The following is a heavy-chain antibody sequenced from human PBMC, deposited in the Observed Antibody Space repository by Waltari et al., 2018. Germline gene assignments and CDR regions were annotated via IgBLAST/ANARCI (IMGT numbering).Heavy chain of an antibody. J-gene: IGHJ4*02. CDR3: ARAIVVVTAKSSRYFDY. CDR2: IYHMGST. Sequence: QVQLQQWGAGLLKPSETLSLTCAVSGGSISSGGYYWSWIRQHPGKGLEWIGYIYHMGSTYSNPSLKSRVTISVDRSKNQFSLKLSSVTAADTAVYYCARAIVVVTAKSSRYFDYWGQGTLVTVSS. D-gene: IGHD2-21*02. CDR1: GGSISSGGYY. V-gene: IGHV4-30-2*01.